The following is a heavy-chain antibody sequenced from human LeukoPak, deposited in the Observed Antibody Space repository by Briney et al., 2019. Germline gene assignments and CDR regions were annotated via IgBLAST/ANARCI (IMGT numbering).Heavy chain of an antibody. J-gene: IGHJ6*03. Sequence: SETLSLTCGVYGGSFSGYGWSWVRQPPGKGLEWIGEINDGGDTNYTPSLKSRVTMSVDTSKNHFSLEVRSMTAADTAVYYCARGLGWKVATMGLFFMDVWGEGTTVTVSS. CDR2: INDGGDT. CDR1: GGSFSGYG. V-gene: IGHV4-34*01. D-gene: IGHD5-24*01. CDR3: ARGLGWKVATMGLFFMDV.